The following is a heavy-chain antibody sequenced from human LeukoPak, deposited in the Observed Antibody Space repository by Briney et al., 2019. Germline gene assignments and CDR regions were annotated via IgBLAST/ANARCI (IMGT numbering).Heavy chain of an antibody. CDR2: INHSGST. J-gene: IGHJ4*02. CDR3: ARGRYNYYGLGSLRRTTWFDY. Sequence: SETLSLTCAVYGGSFSGYYWSWIRQPPGKGLEWIGEINHSGSTNYNPSLKSRVTISVDTSRNQFSLKLSSVTAADTAVYYCARGRYNYYGLGSLRRTTWFDYWGQGTLVTVSS. V-gene: IGHV4-34*01. D-gene: IGHD3-10*01. CDR1: GGSFSGYY.